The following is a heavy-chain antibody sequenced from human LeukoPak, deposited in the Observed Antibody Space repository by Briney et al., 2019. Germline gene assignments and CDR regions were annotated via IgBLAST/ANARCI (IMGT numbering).Heavy chain of an antibody. D-gene: IGHD6-19*01. J-gene: IGHJ6*02. V-gene: IGHV4-39*01. CDR2: IYYSGTT. Sequence: SETLSLTCTVSGGSISSSSYYWGWIRQPPGKGLEWIGSIYYSGTTYYNPSLKSRVTISVDTSKNQFSLKLSSVTAADTAVYYCARHVSSGWYLYSGDYYGMDVWGQGTTVTVSS. CDR3: ARHVSSGWYLYSGDYYGMDV. CDR1: GGSISSSSYY.